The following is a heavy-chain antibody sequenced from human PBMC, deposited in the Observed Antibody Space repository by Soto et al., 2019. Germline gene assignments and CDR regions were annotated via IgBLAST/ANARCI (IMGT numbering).Heavy chain of an antibody. V-gene: IGHV1-8*01. CDR1: GYTFTSYD. Sequence: QVQLVQSGAEVKKPGASVKVSCKASGYTFTSYDINWVRQATGQGLEWMGWMNRNSSDTGYAQKFQGKVAVTRTNSISTAYMELSSLRSEDRAVYYCARTRGDYDFWSGYLTRYYYYMDVWGKGTTVTVSS. D-gene: IGHD3-3*01. J-gene: IGHJ6*03. CDR2: MNRNSSDT. CDR3: ARTRGDYDFWSGYLTRYYYYMDV.